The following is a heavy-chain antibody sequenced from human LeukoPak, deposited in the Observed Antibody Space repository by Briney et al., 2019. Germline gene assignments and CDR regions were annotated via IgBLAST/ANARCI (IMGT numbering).Heavy chain of an antibody. J-gene: IGHJ4*02. CDR2: ISPYNGNT. CDR1: GYTFISYG. Sequence: GASVKVSCKASGYTFISYGITWVRQAPGQGLEWMAWISPYNGNTNYAQKFQGRVTMTTDTSTSTAYMELRSLRSDDTAVYYCARVRTYYYDSSGYYYPDDYWGQGTLVTVSS. D-gene: IGHD3-22*01. V-gene: IGHV1-18*01. CDR3: ARVRTYYYDSSGYYYPDDY.